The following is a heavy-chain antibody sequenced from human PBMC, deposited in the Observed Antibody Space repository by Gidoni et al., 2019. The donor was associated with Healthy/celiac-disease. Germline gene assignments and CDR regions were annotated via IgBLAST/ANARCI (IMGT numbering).Heavy chain of an antibody. CDR2: ISYDGSNK. J-gene: IGHJ4*02. Sequence: QVQLVESGGGVVQPGRSLRLSCAASEFPFSSYGMHWVRQAPGKGLEWVAVISYDGSNKYYADSVKGRFTISRDNSKNTLYLQMNSLRAEDTAVYYCAKGPHAPVFWAHNYFDYWGQGTLVTVSS. D-gene: IGHD3-9*01. V-gene: IGHV3-30*18. CDR3: AKGPHAPVFWAHNYFDY. CDR1: EFPFSSYG.